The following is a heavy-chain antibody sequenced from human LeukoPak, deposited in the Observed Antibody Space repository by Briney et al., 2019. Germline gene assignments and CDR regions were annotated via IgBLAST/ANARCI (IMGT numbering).Heavy chain of an antibody. CDR1: GYTFNAYD. J-gene: IGHJ5*02. CDR3: ARPPSRNSWVVAATPRMWWFDP. D-gene: IGHD2-15*01. Sequence: GATVTVSCKASGYTFNAYDINWVRQATGQGLEWMGWMNPNSGNTGYAQKFQGRVTMTRNTSISTAYMELSSLRSEDTAVYYCARPPSRNSWVVAATPRMWWFDPWGQETLVTVSS. V-gene: IGHV1-8*01. CDR2: MNPNSGNT.